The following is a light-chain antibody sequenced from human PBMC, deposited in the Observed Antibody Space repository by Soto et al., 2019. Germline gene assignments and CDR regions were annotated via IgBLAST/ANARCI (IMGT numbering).Light chain of an antibody. CDR1: QSVTRTY. J-gene: IGKJ4*01. CDR3: QQYGNSLT. Sequence: EIVLTQSPGTLSLSPGERATLSFRASQSVTRTYLAWYQQKPGQAPRLLIYGASSRASGIPDRFSGSGSGTEFTLTINRLQPEDFAVYYCQQYGNSLTFGGGTKVDI. CDR2: GAS. V-gene: IGKV3-20*01.